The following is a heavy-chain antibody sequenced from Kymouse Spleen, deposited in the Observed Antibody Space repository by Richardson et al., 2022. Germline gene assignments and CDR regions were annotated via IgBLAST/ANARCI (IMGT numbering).Heavy chain of an antibody. V-gene: IGHV4-31*03. CDR1: GGSISSGGYY. Sequence: QVQLQESGPGLVKPSQTLSLTCTVSGGSISSGGYYWSWIRQHPGKGLEWIGYIYYSGSTYYNPSLKSRVTISVDTSKNQFSLKLSSVTAADTAVYYCARAGITMVRGVIITGFDPWGQGTLVTVSS. CDR2: IYYSGST. CDR3: ARAGITMVRGVIITGFDP. D-gene: IGHD3-10*01. J-gene: IGHJ5*02.